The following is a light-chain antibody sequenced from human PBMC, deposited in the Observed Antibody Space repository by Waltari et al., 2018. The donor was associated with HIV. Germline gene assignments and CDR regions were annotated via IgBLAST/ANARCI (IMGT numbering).Light chain of an antibody. J-gene: IGLJ3*02. CDR1: SSNIGYNY. CDR3: AAWDDSLSGWV. V-gene: IGLV1-47*01. Sequence: QSVLTQPPSASGTPGQRVTISCSGSSSNIGYNYVYWYQQLPGTAPKLLIYRNKQRPSGVPDRFSGSKSVPSASLAISGLRSEDEADYYCAAWDDSLSGWVFGGGTKLTVL. CDR2: RNK.